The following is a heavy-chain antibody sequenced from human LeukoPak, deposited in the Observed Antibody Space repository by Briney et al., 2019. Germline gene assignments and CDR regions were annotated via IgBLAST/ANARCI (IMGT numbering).Heavy chain of an antibody. CDR2: ISGSGDST. Sequence: GGSLRLSCAASGFTVSSNYMNWVRQAPGKGLEWVSGISGSGDSTHYADSVKGRFTISRDNSKNTLYLQMNSLRAEDTAVYYCAGTYYYDSSGYPYEYWGQGTLVAVSS. D-gene: IGHD3-22*01. V-gene: IGHV3-23*01. J-gene: IGHJ4*02. CDR1: GFTVSSNY. CDR3: AGTYYYDSSGYPYEY.